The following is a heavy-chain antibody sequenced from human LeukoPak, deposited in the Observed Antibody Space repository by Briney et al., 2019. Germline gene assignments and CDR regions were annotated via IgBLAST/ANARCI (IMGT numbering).Heavy chain of an antibody. D-gene: IGHD6-19*01. Sequence: PSETLSLTCTVSGGSISSSSYYWGWIRQPPGKGLEWIGSIYYSGSTNYNPSLKSRVTISVDTSKNQFSLTLSSVTAADTAVYYCAKGSGWFDYWGQGTLVTVSS. CDR1: GGSISSSSYY. CDR3: AKGSGWFDY. V-gene: IGHV4-39*07. CDR2: IYYSGST. J-gene: IGHJ4*02.